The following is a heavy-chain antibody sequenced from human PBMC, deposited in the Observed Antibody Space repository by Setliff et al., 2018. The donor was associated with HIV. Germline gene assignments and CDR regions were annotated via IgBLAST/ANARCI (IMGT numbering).Heavy chain of an antibody. CDR1: GYTFTTFG. Sequence: ASVKVSCKASGYTFTTFGINWVRQAPGQGLEWMGWISAYNGHTNYAQKFQGRVTMTTDTSTSTAYMELRSLRSDDTAVYYCARLGSGWSDSYYYAMDVWGQGTTVTVSS. J-gene: IGHJ6*02. V-gene: IGHV1-18*01. D-gene: IGHD6-19*01. CDR3: ARLGSGWSDSYYYAMDV. CDR2: ISAYNGHT.